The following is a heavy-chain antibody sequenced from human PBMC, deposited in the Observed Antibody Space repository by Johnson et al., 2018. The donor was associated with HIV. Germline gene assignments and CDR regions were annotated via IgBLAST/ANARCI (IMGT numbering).Heavy chain of an antibody. CDR1: GFTFSSYA. CDR3: ARDLFVLYVPGDAFAI. D-gene: IGHD3-16*01. J-gene: IGHJ3*02. Sequence: QVQLVESGGGVVQPGRSLRLSCSASGFTFSSYAMPWVRQAPGKGLEWVAVISYDGSNKYYADSVKGRFTISSDNSKNTLYLQMNSLRDEDTAVYYCARDLFVLYVPGDAFAIWGQGTMVTVSS. V-gene: IGHV3-30-3*01. CDR2: ISYDGSNK.